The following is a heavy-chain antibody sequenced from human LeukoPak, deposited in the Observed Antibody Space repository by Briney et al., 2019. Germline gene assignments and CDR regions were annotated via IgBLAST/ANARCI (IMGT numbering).Heavy chain of an antibody. CDR1: GDSVSSNSAA. V-gene: IGHV6-1*01. Sequence: SQTLSLTCAISGDSVSSNSAAWNWIRQSPSRGLEWLGRTYYRSKWYNDYAVSVKSRITINPDASKNQFSLQLNSVTPEDAAVYYCARERIAVAGRYYYYGMDVWGQGTTVTVSS. CDR2: TYYRSKWYN. D-gene: IGHD6-19*01. J-gene: IGHJ6*02. CDR3: ARERIAVAGRYYYYGMDV.